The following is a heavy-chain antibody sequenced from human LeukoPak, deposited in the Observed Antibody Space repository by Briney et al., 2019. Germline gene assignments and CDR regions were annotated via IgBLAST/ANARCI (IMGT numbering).Heavy chain of an antibody. CDR1: GFTFSSYW. CDR3: APGNSFYFDY. CDR2: IRYDGSNK. Sequence: GGSLRLSCAASGFTFSSYWMSWVRQAPGKGLEWVAFIRYDGSNKYYADSVKGRFTISRDNSKNTLYLQMNSLRAEDTAVYYCAPGNSFYFDYWGQGTLVTVSS. V-gene: IGHV3-30*02. D-gene: IGHD4-23*01. J-gene: IGHJ4*02.